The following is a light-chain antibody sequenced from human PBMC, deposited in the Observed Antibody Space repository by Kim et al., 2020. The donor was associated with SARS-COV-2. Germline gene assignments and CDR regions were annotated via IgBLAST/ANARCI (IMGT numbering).Light chain of an antibody. V-gene: IGLV3-19*01. Sequence: SSELTQDPAVSVALGQTVRITCQGDSLRSYYASWYQQKPGQAPVLVIYGKNNRPSGIPDRFSGSTSGNTASLTITGAQAEDEADYYGNSRDSSGNSLYVFGTGTKVTVL. J-gene: IGLJ1*01. CDR2: GKN. CDR3: NSRDSSGNSLYV. CDR1: SLRSYY.